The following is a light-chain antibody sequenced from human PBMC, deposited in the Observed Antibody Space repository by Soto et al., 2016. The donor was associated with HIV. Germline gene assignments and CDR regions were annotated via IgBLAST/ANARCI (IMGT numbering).Light chain of an antibody. V-gene: IGLV3-1*01. CDR1: NLGDTF. Sequence: SYELTQPPSVSVSPGQTATITCSADNLGDTFVCWYHQRSGQSPVLVIYQDSKRPSAIPERFSGSSSGNTATLTISGTQVVDEGDYYCQAVDTNSHVLFGGGTKLTVL. CDR3: QAVDTNSHVL. J-gene: IGLJ2*01. CDR2: QDS.